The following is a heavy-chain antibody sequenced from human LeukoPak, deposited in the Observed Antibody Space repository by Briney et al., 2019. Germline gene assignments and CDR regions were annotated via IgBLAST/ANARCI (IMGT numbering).Heavy chain of an antibody. CDR1: GGSISGHY. CDR2: IYYSGST. V-gene: IGHV4-59*11. Sequence: KPSETLSLTCTVSGGSISGHYWTWIRQPPGKGLEWIGYIYYSGSTNNNPSLKTRVTISVDTSKNQFSLNLSSVTAADTAVYYCARDKYFLYWGQGTLVTVSS. CDR3: ARDKYFLY. J-gene: IGHJ1*01.